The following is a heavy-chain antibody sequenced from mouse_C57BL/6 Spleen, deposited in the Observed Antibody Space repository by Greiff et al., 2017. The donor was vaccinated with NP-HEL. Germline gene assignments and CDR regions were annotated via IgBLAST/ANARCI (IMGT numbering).Heavy chain of an antibody. J-gene: IGHJ3*01. CDR1: GYTFTSYW. V-gene: IGHV1-64*01. D-gene: IGHD2-4*01. CDR2: IHPNSGST. Sequence: QVQLKQPGAELVKPGASVKLSCKASGYTFTSYWMHWVKQRPGQGLEWIGMIHPNSGSTNYNEKFKSKATLTVDKSSSTAYMQLSSLTSEDSAVYYCAREWHDYDGPWFAYWGQGTLVTVSA. CDR3: AREWHDYDGPWFAY.